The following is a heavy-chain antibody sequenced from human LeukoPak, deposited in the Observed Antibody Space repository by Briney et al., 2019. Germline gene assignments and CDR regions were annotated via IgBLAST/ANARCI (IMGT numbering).Heavy chain of an antibody. D-gene: IGHD2-21*02. J-gene: IGHJ6*03. CDR3: ARGGGDPSRYYYYYMDV. CDR1: GYTFTSYD. V-gene: IGHV1-8*03. CDR2: MNPNSGIT. Sequence: GASVKVSCKASGYTFTSYDINGVGQATGQGREWMGWMNPNSGITGYAQKFQGRVTITRNTSISPAYLELSSLRAADTAVYYCARGGGDPSRYYYYYMDVWGKGTTVTAAS.